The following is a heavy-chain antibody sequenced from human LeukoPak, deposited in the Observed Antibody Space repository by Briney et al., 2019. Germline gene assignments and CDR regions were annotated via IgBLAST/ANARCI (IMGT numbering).Heavy chain of an antibody. CDR3: ARPLSSGSRGWYYFDY. CDR1: GYTFTSYG. J-gene: IGHJ4*02. D-gene: IGHD6-19*01. V-gene: IGHV1-18*01. Sequence: ASVKVSCKASGYTFTSYGISWVRQAPGQGLEWMGWISASNGNTAYAQKVQGRVTVATDTSTSTAYMEVRSLRSDDTAVYYCARPLSSGSRGWYYFDYWGQGTLVTVSS. CDR2: ISASNGNT.